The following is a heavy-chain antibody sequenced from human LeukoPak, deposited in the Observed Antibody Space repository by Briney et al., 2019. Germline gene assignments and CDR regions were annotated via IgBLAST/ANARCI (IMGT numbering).Heavy chain of an antibody. Sequence: SVKVSCKASGGTFISYTISWVRQAPGQGLQWMGGIIPILGIANYAQKLQGRVTITADKSTSTAYMELSSLRSEDTAVYYCAASDTAMVIPHYYYYYGMDVWGQGTTVTVSS. CDR2: IIPILGIA. CDR3: AASDTAMVIPHYYYYYGMDV. D-gene: IGHD5-18*01. J-gene: IGHJ6*02. V-gene: IGHV1-69*10. CDR1: GGTFISYT.